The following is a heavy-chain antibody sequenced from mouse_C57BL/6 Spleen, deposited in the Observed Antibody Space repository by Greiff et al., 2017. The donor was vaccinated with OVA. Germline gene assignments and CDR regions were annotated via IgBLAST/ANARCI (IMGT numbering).Heavy chain of an antibody. D-gene: IGHD1-1*01. J-gene: IGHJ1*03. CDR1: GYTFTDYY. CDR2: INPNNGGT. CDR3: ARWNYYGSSSLSYWYFDV. Sequence: VQLQQSGPELVKPGASVKISCKASGYTFTDYYMNWVKQSHGKSLEWIGDINPNNGGTSYNQKFKGKATLTVDKSSSTAYMELRSLTSEDSAVYYCARWNYYGSSSLSYWYFDVWGTGTTVTVSS. V-gene: IGHV1-26*01.